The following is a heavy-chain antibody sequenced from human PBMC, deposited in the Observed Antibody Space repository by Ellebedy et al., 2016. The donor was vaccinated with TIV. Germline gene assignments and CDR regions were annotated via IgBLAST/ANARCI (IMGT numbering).Heavy chain of an antibody. CDR2: VDPNSGGT. Sequence: AASVKVSCKASAYTFTAYLVNWVRQAPGQGLEWMGWVDPNSGGTDYAQKFQTRVTMIRDTSITTAYMELTGLRSDDTGVYYWARSLTSKKPLDSWGQGTLVTVS. CDR3: ARSLTSKKPLDS. V-gene: IGHV1-2*02. CDR1: AYTFTAYL. D-gene: IGHD3-9*01. J-gene: IGHJ4*02.